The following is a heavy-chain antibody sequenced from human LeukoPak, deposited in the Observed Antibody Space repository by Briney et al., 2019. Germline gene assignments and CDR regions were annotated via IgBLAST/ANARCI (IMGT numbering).Heavy chain of an antibody. CDR1: GGSFSGYY. CDR2: INHSGST. V-gene: IGHV4-34*01. Sequence: SETLSLTCAVYGGSFSGYYWSWIRQPPGKGLEWIGEINHSGSTNYNPSLKSRVTISVDTSKNQFSLKLSSVTAADTAVYYCARSAHRDFDYWGQGTLVTVSS. CDR3: ARSAHRDFDY. J-gene: IGHJ4*02.